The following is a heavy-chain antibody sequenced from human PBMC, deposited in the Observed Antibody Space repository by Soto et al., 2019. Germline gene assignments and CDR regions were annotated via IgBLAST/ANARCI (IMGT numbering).Heavy chain of an antibody. D-gene: IGHD3-9*01. V-gene: IGHV4-39*01. CDR1: GGSISSSTFY. J-gene: IGHJ4*02. CDR2: VYYDGTT. Sequence: SETLSLTCTVSGGSISSSTFYWGWIRQPPGKGLEWIGSVYYDGTTYYNPSLRSRVTISVDTSKNQFSLKMSSVTAADTAAYYCAYFDWLPCWGQGTLVTVSS. CDR3: AYFDWLPC.